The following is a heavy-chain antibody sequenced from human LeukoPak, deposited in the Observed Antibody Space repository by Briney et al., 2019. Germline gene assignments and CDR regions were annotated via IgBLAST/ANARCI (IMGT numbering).Heavy chain of an antibody. CDR1: GGSISSYY. V-gene: IGHV4-4*07. Sequence: SETLSLTCTDSGGSISSYYPSWIREPAGKGLEWSGRIYTSGSTNYNPSLKSRVTMSEGTSKNQFSLKLSSVTAAATAVYYCARDPRGYSVHGDYWRQGTLVTVSS. J-gene: IGHJ4*02. CDR2: IYTSGST. D-gene: IGHD5/OR15-5a*01. CDR3: ARDPRGYSVHGDY.